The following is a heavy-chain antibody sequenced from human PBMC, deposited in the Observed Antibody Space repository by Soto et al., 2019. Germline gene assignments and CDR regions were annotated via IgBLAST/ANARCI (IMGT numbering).Heavy chain of an antibody. CDR3: AREEGVTVTTEVDYGMDV. J-gene: IGHJ6*02. D-gene: IGHD4-4*01. V-gene: IGHV1-46*01. CDR1: GYTFTSYY. Sequence: ASVKVSCKASGYTFTSYYMHWVRQAPGQGLEWMGIINPSGCSTSYAQKFQGRVTMTRDTSTSTVYMELSSLRSEDTAVYYCAREEGVTVTTEVDYGMDVWGQGTTVTVSS. CDR2: INPSGCST.